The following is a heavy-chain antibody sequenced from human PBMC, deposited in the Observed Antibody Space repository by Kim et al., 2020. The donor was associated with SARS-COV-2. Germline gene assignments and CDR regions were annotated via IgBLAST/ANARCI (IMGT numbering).Heavy chain of an antibody. CDR2: VYPRDGST. D-gene: IGHD1-1*01. V-gene: IGHV1-46*01. CDR1: GYGFTNNY. CDR3: ARDLEGFDY. J-gene: IGHJ4*02. Sequence: ASVKVSCKASGYGFTNNYVHWVRLAPGQGLEWMGMVYPRDGSTSYAQNFQGRVAMPSDTSTTTVYMELRSLRSDDTAMYYCARDLEGFDYWGQGTLVTVSS.